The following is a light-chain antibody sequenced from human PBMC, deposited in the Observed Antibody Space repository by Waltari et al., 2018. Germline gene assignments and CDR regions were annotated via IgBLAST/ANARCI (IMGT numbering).Light chain of an antibody. V-gene: IGKV4-1*01. Sequence: DNVLTQSPDSLAVSLGERATINCKSSKKVFYNSNDKNYLVWYQQKSGQPPKLLIYWASTRESGVPDRFSGSGSGTEFTLTISNLQAEDVAVYYCQQSFTTPPTFGQGTKLEIK. J-gene: IGKJ2*01. CDR3: QQSFTTPPT. CDR2: WAS. CDR1: KKVFYNSNDKNY.